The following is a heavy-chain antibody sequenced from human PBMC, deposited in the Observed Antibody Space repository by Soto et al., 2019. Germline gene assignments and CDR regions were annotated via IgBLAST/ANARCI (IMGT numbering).Heavy chain of an antibody. CDR3: ARVLLLQQLGAFDI. D-gene: IGHD6-13*01. Sequence: ASVKVSCKASGGTFSSYAISWVRQAPGQGLEWMGWISAYNGNTNYAQKLQGRVTMTTDTSTSTAYMELRSLRSDDTAVYYCARVLLLQQLGAFDIWGQGTMVTVSS. CDR1: GGTFSSYA. CDR2: ISAYNGNT. J-gene: IGHJ3*02. V-gene: IGHV1-18*01.